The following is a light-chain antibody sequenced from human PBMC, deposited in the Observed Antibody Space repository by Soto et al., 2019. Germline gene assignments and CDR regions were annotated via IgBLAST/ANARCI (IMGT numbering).Light chain of an antibody. CDR3: SSYAASDNFVI. V-gene: IGLV2-8*01. CDR2: EVY. CDR1: DSDVGGYNF. Sequence: QSALSHPPSASWSPGHSVTISYTGTDSDVGGYNFVSWYQQHPGRAPKLMIYEVYQRPSGVPDRFSGSKSGNTASLTVSGLQAEDEANYYCSSYAASDNFVIFGGGTKVTVL. J-gene: IGLJ2*01.